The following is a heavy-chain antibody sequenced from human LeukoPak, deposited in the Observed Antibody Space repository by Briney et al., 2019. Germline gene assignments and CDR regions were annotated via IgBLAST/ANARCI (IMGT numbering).Heavy chain of an antibody. V-gene: IGHV4-30-4*08. CDR3: ASRTAAGIRD. Sequence: PSETLSLTCIVSGGSISSGGYYWSWVRQPPGKGLEWIGYIYYSGSTYYNPSLKSRVTISVDTSKNQFSLKLSSVTAADTAVYYCASRTAAGIRDWGQGTLVTVSS. CDR1: GGSISSGGYY. D-gene: IGHD6-13*01. J-gene: IGHJ4*02. CDR2: IYYSGST.